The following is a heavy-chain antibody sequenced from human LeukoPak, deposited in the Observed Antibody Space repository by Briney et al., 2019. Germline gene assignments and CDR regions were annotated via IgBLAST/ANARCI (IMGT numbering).Heavy chain of an antibody. CDR3: ARAYCSSTSCYTWRGFDY. Sequence: ASVKVSCKASGGTFSSYAISWVRQAPGQGLEWMGGIIPIFGTANYAQKFQGRVTITAVESTSTAYMELSSLRSEDTAVYYCARAYCSSTSCYTWRGFDYWGQGTLVTVSS. D-gene: IGHD2-2*02. CDR2: IIPIFGTA. CDR1: GGTFSSYA. V-gene: IGHV1-69*13. J-gene: IGHJ4*02.